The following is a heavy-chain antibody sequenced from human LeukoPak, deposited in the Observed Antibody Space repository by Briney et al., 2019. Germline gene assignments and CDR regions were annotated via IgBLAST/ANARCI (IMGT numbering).Heavy chain of an antibody. CDR3: AKDRYYGSGSSIYYYYGMDV. J-gene: IGHJ6*02. D-gene: IGHD3-10*01. Sequence: PGRSLRLSCAASGFAFDDYAMHWVRQAPGKGLEWVSGISWNSGSIGYADSVKGRFTISRDNAKNSLYLQMNSLRAEDTALYYCAKDRYYGSGSSIYYYYGMDVWGHGTTVTVSS. CDR1: GFAFDDYA. CDR2: ISWNSGSI. V-gene: IGHV3-9*01.